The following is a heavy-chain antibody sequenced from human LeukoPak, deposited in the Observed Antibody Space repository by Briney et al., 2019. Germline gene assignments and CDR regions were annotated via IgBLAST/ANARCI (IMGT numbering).Heavy chain of an antibody. CDR2: IYTSGGT. CDR1: GGSISSYY. Sequence: PSETLSLTCTVSGGSISSYYWSWIRQPAGKGLEWIGRIYTSGGTNYNPSLKSRVTMSIDTSKNQFSLKLSSVTAADTAVYYCGRDDSMAIDYWGQGTLVTASS. J-gene: IGHJ4*02. CDR3: GRDDSMAIDY. D-gene: IGHD2/OR15-2a*01. V-gene: IGHV4-4*07.